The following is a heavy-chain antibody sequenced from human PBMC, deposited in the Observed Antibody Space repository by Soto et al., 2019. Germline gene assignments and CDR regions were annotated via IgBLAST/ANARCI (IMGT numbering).Heavy chain of an antibody. D-gene: IGHD3-22*01. CDR3: ARHLLLYYYDSSGYYHY. J-gene: IGHJ4*02. V-gene: IGHV4-59*08. Sequence: SETLSLTCTVSGDSISTYYWSWIRQTPGKGLEWIGYISYSGSTNYNPSLKSRVTISVDTSKNQFSLKLSSVTAADTAVYYCARHLLLYYYDSSGYYHYWGQGTLVT. CDR2: ISYSGST. CDR1: GDSISTYY.